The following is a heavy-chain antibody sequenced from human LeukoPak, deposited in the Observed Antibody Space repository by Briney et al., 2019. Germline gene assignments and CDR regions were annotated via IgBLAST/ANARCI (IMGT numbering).Heavy chain of an antibody. J-gene: IGHJ4*02. D-gene: IGHD3-22*01. V-gene: IGHV3-49*03. Sequence: GGSLRLSCTTSGFTFGDYAMSWFRQAPGKGLEWVGFIRSKAYGGTTEYAASVKGRFTISRDDSKSIAYLQMNSLKTEDTAAYYCTREGTYGYYYFDDYWGQGTLVTVSS. CDR1: GFTFGDYA. CDR2: IRSKAYGGTT. CDR3: TREGTYGYYYFDDY.